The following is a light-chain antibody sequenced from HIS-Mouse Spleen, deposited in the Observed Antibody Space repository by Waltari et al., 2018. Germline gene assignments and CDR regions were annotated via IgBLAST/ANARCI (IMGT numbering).Light chain of an antibody. J-gene: IGLJ2*01. CDR3: YSTDSSGNHRV. CDR1: ALPKKY. CDR2: EDS. Sequence: SYELTQPPSVSVSPGQTARITCSGDALPKKYAYWYQQKSRQAPVLVIYEDSKRPSGIRERFSGSSSGTMATLTISGAQVEDEADYYCYSTDSSGNHRVFGGGTKLTVL. V-gene: IGLV3-10*01.